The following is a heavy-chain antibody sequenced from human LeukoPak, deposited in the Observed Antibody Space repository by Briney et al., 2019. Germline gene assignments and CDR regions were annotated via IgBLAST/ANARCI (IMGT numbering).Heavy chain of an antibody. D-gene: IGHD3-22*01. CDR3: ARKVSFGYYYDSSGYYHEDY. V-gene: IGHV4-34*01. J-gene: IGHJ4*02. CDR2: INHSGST. Sequence: PSETLSLTCAVYGGSFSGYYWSWIRQPPGKGLEWLGEINHSGSTNYNPSLKSRVTISVDTSKNQFSLKLSSVTAADTAVYYCARKVSFGYYYDSSGYYHEDYWGQGTLVTVSS. CDR1: GGSFSGYY.